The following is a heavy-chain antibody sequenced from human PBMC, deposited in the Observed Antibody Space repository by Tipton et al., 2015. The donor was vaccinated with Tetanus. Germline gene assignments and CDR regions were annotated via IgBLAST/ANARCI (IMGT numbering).Heavy chain of an antibody. V-gene: IGHV3-48*01. D-gene: IGHD4-17*01. CDR3: ASSTVTR. Sequence: SLRLSCAASGFTLRTYSMNWVRQAPGKGLGWISYISTTSHTIYYADSVRGRFTISRDNANNLLYLQMSSLRREDTAVYYCASSTVTRWGPGTLVTVSS. CDR1: GFTLRTYS. J-gene: IGHJ4*02. CDR2: ISTTSHTI.